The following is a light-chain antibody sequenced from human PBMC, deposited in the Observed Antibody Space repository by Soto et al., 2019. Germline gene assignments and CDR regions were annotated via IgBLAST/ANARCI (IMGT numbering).Light chain of an antibody. J-gene: IGLJ1*01. CDR3: SSYAGSNIYV. CDR2: QVS. V-gene: IGLV2-14*01. CDR1: SSDVGGYYY. Sequence: QSVLTQPASVSGSPGQSITISCTGTSSDVGGYYYVSWYQHHPGKAPKLMIYQVSNRPSGVSNRFSGSKSGNTASLSVSGLQAEDDGDYYCSSYAGSNIYVFGTGTKLTVL.